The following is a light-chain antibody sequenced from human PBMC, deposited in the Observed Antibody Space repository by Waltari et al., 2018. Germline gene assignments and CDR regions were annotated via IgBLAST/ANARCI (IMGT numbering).Light chain of an antibody. Sequence: QSALTQPASVSGSPGQSITISCTGTSSDVGGFNYVSWYQQHPGKAPKLIIYEVSNRPSGVFPRFSGSKSGNTASLTISGLQAEDEADYYCISFTNTKTLVFGGGTKLTVL. CDR1: SSDVGGFNY. CDR2: EVS. V-gene: IGLV2-14*01. J-gene: IGLJ2*01. CDR3: ISFTNTKTLV.